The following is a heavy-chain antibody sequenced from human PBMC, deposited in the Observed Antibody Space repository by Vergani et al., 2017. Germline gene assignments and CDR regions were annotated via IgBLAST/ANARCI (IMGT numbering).Heavy chain of an antibody. D-gene: IGHD4-17*01. V-gene: IGHV3-23*01. CDR3: AKDLEVTTVTTEYYYYYYGMDV. CDR2: ISGSGVSE. J-gene: IGHJ6*02. CDR1: EFTFSNYA. Sequence: EVQLLESGGGLVQPGGSLRLTCATSEFTFSNYAMNWVRQAPGKGLEWVSGISGSGVSEYYTDSVKGRFTISRDNSKNTLYLQMNSLRAEDTAVYYCAKDLEVTTVTTEYYYYYYGMDVWGQGTTVTVSS.